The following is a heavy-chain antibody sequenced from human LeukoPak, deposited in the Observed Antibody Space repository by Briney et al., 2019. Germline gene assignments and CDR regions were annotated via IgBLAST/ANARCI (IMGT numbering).Heavy chain of an antibody. J-gene: IGHJ4*02. V-gene: IGHV1-18*04. Sequence: ASVKVSCKASGYTFSGFYIHWVRQAPGQGLEWMGWISAYNGNTHSAQKLQGRVTMTTDTSTSTAYMELRSLRSDDTAVYYCARGFPPRRQYDSSGYYSYYFDYWGQGTLVTVSS. D-gene: IGHD3-22*01. CDR3: ARGFPPRRQYDSSGYYSYYFDY. CDR1: GYTFSGFY. CDR2: ISAYNGNT.